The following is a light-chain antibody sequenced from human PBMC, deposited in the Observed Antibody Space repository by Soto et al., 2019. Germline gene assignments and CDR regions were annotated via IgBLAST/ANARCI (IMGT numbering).Light chain of an antibody. CDR1: ETVSSTY. CDR2: GAS. J-gene: IGKJ5*01. CDR3: QQYGSSPIT. Sequence: EIVLTQSPGTLSLSPGERATLSCRASETVSSTYLAWYQQKPGRAPRLLIYGASSRATGIPDRFSGTVSGTDFTLTISRLEPEDFAVYYCQQYGSSPITFGQGTRLE. V-gene: IGKV3-20*01.